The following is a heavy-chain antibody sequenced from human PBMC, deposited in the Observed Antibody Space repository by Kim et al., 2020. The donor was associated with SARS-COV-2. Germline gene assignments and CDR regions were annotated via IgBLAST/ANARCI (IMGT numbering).Heavy chain of an antibody. J-gene: IGHJ6*02. CDR1: GFTFSSYS. D-gene: IGHD6-19*01. Sequence: GGSLRLSCAASGFTFSSYSMNWVRQAPGKGLEWVSSISSSSSYIYYADSVKGRFTISRDNAKNSLYLQMNSLRAEDTAVYYCARDKTDSSGERGDYYGMDVWGQGTTVTVSS. CDR2: ISSSSSYI. CDR3: ARDKTDSSGERGDYYGMDV. V-gene: IGHV3-21*01.